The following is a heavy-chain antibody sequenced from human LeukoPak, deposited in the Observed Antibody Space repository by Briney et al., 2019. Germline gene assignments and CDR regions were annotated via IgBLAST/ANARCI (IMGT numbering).Heavy chain of an antibody. D-gene: IGHD5-24*01. CDR2: ISNSGGST. CDR3: AKVLQYHYYDMDV. CDR1: GFTFSSYA. V-gene: IGHV3-23*01. Sequence: GGSLRLSCAASGFTFSSYAMSWVRQAPGKGLEWVSVISNSGGSTYYADSVKGRFTISRDKSKKTMYLQMNSLRAEDTAVYYCAKVLQYHYYDMDVWGQGTRSPSP. J-gene: IGHJ6*02.